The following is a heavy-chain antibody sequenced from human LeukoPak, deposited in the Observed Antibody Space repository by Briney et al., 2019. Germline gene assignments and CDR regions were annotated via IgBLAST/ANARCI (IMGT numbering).Heavy chain of an antibody. CDR3: ARGDSPDRFLEWLLTGPPDY. V-gene: IGHV1-2*02. Sequence: ASVKVSCKASGYTFTGYYMHWVRQAPGQGLEWMGWINPNSGGTNYAQKFQGRVTMTRDTSISTAYMELSRLRSDDTAVYYCARGDSPDRFLEWLLTGPPDYWGQGTLVTVSS. D-gene: IGHD3-3*01. J-gene: IGHJ4*02. CDR1: GYTFTGYY. CDR2: INPNSGGT.